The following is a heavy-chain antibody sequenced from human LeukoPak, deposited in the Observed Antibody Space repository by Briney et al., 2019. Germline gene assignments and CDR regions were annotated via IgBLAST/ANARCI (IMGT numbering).Heavy chain of an antibody. CDR3: ARNSGYDFDLNRRGPQYYFDY. J-gene: IGHJ4*02. Sequence: SSETLSLTCAVYGGSFSGYYWSWIRQPPGKGLEWIGEINHSGSTNYNPSLKSRVTISVDTSKNQFSLKLSSVTAADTAVYYCARNSGYDFDLNRRGPQYYFDYWGQGTLVTVSS. CDR2: INHSGST. D-gene: IGHD5-12*01. V-gene: IGHV4-34*01. CDR1: GGSFSGYY.